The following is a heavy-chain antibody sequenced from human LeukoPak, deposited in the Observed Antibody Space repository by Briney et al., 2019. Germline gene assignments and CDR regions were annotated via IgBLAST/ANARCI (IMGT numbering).Heavy chain of an antibody. V-gene: IGHV3-53*01. Sequence: PGGSLRLSCAASGFTVSDNYMSWVRQPPGKGLEWVSVMYSGGDTYYADSVKGRFTFSRDISKNTLYLQMNGLRTEDTAMYYCARDAPQVPAAGVLASWGQGTLVTVSS. CDR2: MYSGGDT. CDR1: GFTVSDNY. D-gene: IGHD6-13*01. J-gene: IGHJ4*02. CDR3: ARDAPQVPAAGVLAS.